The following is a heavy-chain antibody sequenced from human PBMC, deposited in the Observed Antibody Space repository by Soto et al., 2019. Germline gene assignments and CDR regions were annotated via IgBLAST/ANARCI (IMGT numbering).Heavy chain of an antibody. CDR1: GGSFSGYY. D-gene: IGHD5-18*01. CDR2: INHSGST. Sequence: PSETLSLTCAVYGGSFSGYYWSWIRQPPGKGLEWIGEINHSGSTNYNPSLKSRVTISVDTSKNQFSLKLSSVTAADTAVYYCARVVRIQLWLELKEYLYYRGHGTLVTVSS. V-gene: IGHV4-34*01. J-gene: IGHJ4*01. CDR3: ARVVRIQLWLELKEYLYY.